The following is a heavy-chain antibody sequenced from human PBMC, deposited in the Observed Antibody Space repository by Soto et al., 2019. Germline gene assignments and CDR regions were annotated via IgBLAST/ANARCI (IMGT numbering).Heavy chain of an antibody. Sequence: VASVKVSCKASGYTFTGYYMPWVRQAPGQGLEWMGWINPNSGGTNYAQKFQGWVTMTRDTSISTAYMELSRLRSDDTAVYYCARDSSGYYSAYYYGMDVWGQGTTVTVSS. D-gene: IGHD3-22*01. CDR2: INPNSGGT. CDR3: ARDSSGYYSAYYYGMDV. J-gene: IGHJ6*02. V-gene: IGHV1-2*04. CDR1: GYTFTGYY.